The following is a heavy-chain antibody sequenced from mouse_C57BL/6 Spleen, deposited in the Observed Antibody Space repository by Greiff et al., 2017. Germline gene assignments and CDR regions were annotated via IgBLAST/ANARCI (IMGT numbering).Heavy chain of an antibody. Sequence: VQLVESGPGLVQPSQSLSITCTVSGFSLTSYGVHWVRQSPGKGLEWLGVIWSGGSTDSNAAFISRLSISKDNSKSQVFFKMNRLQADDTAIYYCARDPTGYFDYWGQGTTVTVSS. CDR1: GFSLTSYG. D-gene: IGHD1-1*01. J-gene: IGHJ2*01. V-gene: IGHV2-2*01. CDR3: ARDPTGYFDY. CDR2: IWSGGST.